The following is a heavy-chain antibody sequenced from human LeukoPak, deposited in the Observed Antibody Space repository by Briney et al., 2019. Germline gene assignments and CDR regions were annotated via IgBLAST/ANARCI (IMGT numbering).Heavy chain of an antibody. J-gene: IGHJ5*02. D-gene: IGHD4-11*01. V-gene: IGHV1-8*01. CDR1: GYTFTSYD. CDR3: ARMNWLTTNNPNWFDP. Sequence: ASVKVSCKASGYTFTSYDIKWVRQANGQGLEWMGWMKPNSGDTDYAQKFQGRVTMTRDTSINTAYMELSSLTSEDTAVYYCARMNWLTTNNPNWFDPWGQGTLVTVSS. CDR2: MKPNSGDT.